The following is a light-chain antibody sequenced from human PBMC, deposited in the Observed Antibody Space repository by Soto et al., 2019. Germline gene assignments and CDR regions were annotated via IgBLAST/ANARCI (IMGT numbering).Light chain of an antibody. CDR3: QVWDSSLLHHV. J-gene: IGLJ1*01. V-gene: IGLV3-21*02. CDR2: DDS. Sequence: SYELTQSPSVSVAPGQTARITCGGNNIGTKSVHWFQQRPGRAPVLVVFDDSDRPSGIPERFSGSKSGSTATLTITRVEAGDEADSYCQVWDSSLLHHVFGTGTKLTVL. CDR1: NIGTKS.